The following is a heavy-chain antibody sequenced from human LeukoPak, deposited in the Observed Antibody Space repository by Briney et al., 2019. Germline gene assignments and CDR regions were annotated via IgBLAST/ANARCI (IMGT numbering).Heavy chain of an antibody. Sequence: GESLKISCKGSGYRFTSYWIGWVRQMPGNGLEWMGIIYPGDSDTRYSPSFQGQVTISADKSISTAYLQWSSLKASDTAMYYCARGFGVVSSAFDYWGQGTLVTVSS. V-gene: IGHV5-51*01. J-gene: IGHJ4*02. CDR1: GYRFTSYW. CDR2: IYPGDSDT. CDR3: ARGFGVVSSAFDY. D-gene: IGHD3-3*01.